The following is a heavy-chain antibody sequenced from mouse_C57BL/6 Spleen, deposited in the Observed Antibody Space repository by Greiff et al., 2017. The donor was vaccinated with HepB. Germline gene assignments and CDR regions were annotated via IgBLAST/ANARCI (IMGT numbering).Heavy chain of an antibody. J-gene: IGHJ3*01. V-gene: IGHV1-18*01. CDR1: GYTFTDYN. Sequence: EVQLQQSGPELVKPGASVKIPCKASGYTFTDYNMDWVKQSHGKSLEWIGDINPNNGGTIYNQKFKGKATLTVDKSSSTAYMELRSLTSEDTAVYYWAREEGGYEDEGFPFAYWGQGTLVTVSA. CDR3: AREEGGYEDEGFPFAY. D-gene: IGHD2-2*01. CDR2: INPNNGGT.